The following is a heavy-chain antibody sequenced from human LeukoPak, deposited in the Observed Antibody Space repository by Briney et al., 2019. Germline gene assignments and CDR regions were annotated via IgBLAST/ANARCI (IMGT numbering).Heavy chain of an antibody. CDR1: GGSFSGYY. CDR2: INHSGST. D-gene: IGHD5-12*01. CDR3: ARARDIRCFDY. V-gene: IGHV4-34*01. J-gene: IGHJ4*02. Sequence: PSETLSLTCAVYGGSFSGYYWSWIRQPPGKGLEWIGEINHSGSTNYNPSLKSRVTISVDTSKNQFSLKLSSVTAADTAVYYCARARDIRCFDYWGQGTLVTVSS.